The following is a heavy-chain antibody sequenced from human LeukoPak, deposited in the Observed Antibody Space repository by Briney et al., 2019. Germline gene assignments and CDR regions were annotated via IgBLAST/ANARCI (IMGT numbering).Heavy chain of an antibody. CDR3: ARGANYDILTGYLDY. J-gene: IGHJ4*02. CDR1: GFTFSSYD. D-gene: IGHD3-9*01. CDR2: ISSSGSTI. Sequence: GGSLRLSCAASGFTFSSYDMSWVRQAPGKGLEWVSYISSSGSTIYYADSVKGRFTISRDNAKNSLDLQMNSLRAEDTAVYYCARGANYDILTGYLDYWGQGTLVTVSS. V-gene: IGHV3-48*04.